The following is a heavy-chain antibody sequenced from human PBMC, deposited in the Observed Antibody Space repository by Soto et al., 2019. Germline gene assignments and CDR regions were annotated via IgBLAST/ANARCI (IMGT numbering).Heavy chain of an antibody. J-gene: IGHJ5*02. CDR1: GCSISSYY. D-gene: IGHD4-17*01. CDR2: IYYSGST. CDR3: ARGLVYGDSNWFDP. V-gene: IGHV4-59*01. Sequence: SESLSLTCTVSGCSISSYYWSWIRQPPGKGLEWIGYIYYSGSTNYNPSLKSRVTISVDTSKNQFSLKLSSVTAADTVVYYCARGLVYGDSNWFDPWGQGTLVTVSS.